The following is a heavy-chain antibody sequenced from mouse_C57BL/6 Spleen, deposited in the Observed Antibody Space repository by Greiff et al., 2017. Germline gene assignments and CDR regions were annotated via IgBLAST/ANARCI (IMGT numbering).Heavy chain of an antibody. V-gene: IGHV5-12*01. CDR3: ARVTGTGYYFDD. D-gene: IGHD4-1*01. CDR1: GFTFSDYY. CDR2: NSNGGGST. Sequence: DVKLVESGGGLVQPGGSLKLSCAASGFTFSDYYMYWVRQTPEERLEWVAYNSNGGGSTYYPDTIKGRFTLSSDNAKNTLYLQMSRLKAEDTAMYYCARVTGTGYYFDDWGKGTTLTVSS. J-gene: IGHJ2*01.